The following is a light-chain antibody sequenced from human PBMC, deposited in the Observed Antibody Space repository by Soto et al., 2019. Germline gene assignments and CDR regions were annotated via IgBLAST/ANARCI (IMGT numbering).Light chain of an antibody. CDR2: DAS. J-gene: IGKJ2*01. CDR1: QSVSSY. Sequence: EIVLTQSPATLSLSPGERATLSCRASQSVSSYLAWYQQKPGQAPRLLIYDASNSATGIPARLSGSGSGTDFTLTISSLVPEDFAVYYCQKRSNWSFGQGTKLEIK. V-gene: IGKV3-11*01. CDR3: QKRSNWS.